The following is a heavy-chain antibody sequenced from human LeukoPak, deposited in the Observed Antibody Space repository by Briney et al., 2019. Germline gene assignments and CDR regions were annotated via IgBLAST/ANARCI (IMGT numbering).Heavy chain of an antibody. D-gene: IGHD5-12*01. J-gene: IGHJ4*02. CDR2: IYPRDSDT. CDR3: ARRQYSGYDFDF. Sequence: NHGESLQISCKGSGYSFTSYWIGWVRQVPGKGVEWMGIIYPRDSDTRYSPSFQGQVTVSADKSISTAYLQWSSLEASDTAMYYCARRQYSGYDFDFWGQGTLVTVSS. CDR1: GYSFTSYW. V-gene: IGHV5-51*01.